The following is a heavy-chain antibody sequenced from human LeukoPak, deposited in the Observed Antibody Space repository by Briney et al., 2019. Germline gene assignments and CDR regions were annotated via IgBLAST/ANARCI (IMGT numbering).Heavy chain of an antibody. Sequence: SETLSLTCAVSGGSMRIYYWRWIRPPPGEGPGWIRYIYSSWSTNYNPPRKRRVTISVGTSKNQFSLKLSSVTAADTAVYYCARRSPGGAADYWGQGTLVTVSS. D-gene: IGHD1-26*01. J-gene: IGHJ4*02. CDR1: GGSMRIYY. V-gene: IGHV4-59*08. CDR2: IYSSWST. CDR3: ARRSPGGAADY.